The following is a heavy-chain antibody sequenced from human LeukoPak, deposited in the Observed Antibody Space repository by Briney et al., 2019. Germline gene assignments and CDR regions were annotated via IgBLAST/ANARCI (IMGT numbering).Heavy chain of an antibody. CDR1: GGSMSSYY. D-gene: IGHD3-22*01. CDR3: AGALMGRGMIVVCGCFDL. J-gene: IGHJ2*01. V-gene: IGHV4-59*01. Sequence: SETLSLTCTVAGGSMSSYYWNWIRHPPGKGLEWMGYISYSGSTNYNPSLKSRVTILLDTSKNQFSLNVNSVTPADTAVYYCAGALMGRGMIVVCGCFDLWGRRALVTVSS. CDR2: ISYSGST.